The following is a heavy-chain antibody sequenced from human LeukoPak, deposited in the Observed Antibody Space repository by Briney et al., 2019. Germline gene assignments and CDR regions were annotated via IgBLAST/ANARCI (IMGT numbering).Heavy chain of an antibody. D-gene: IGHD1-26*01. CDR3: ARGFWELRY. V-gene: IGHV4-34*01. CDR1: GGSISSYY. Sequence: SETLSLTCTVSGGSISSYYWSWIRQPPGKGLEWIGEINHSGSTNYNPSLKSRVTISVDTSKNQFSLKLSSVTAADTAVYYCARGFWELRYWGQGTLVTVSS. CDR2: INHSGST. J-gene: IGHJ4*02.